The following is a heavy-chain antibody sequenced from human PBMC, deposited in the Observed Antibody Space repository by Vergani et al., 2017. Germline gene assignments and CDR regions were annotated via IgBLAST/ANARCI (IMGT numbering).Heavy chain of an antibody. CDR3: ARDHDDVSGYLGPKGY. J-gene: IGHJ4*02. CDR2: IDTGNGNT. Sequence: QVQLVQSGAEVKKSGASVKVSCKTSGYTFTSYAMHWVRQAPGQRLEWMGWIDTGNGNTKYSQKFQGRVTITRDTSASTAYMEVSSLRYEDTAVYYCARDHDDVSGYLGPKGYWGQGTLVTVSS. V-gene: IGHV1-3*04. D-gene: IGHD3-3*01. CDR1: GYTFTSYA.